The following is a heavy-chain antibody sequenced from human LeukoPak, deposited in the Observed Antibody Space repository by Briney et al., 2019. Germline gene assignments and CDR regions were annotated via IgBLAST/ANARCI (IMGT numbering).Heavy chain of an antibody. CDR1: GYSFTSYW. V-gene: IGHV5-51*01. D-gene: IGHD6-13*01. Sequence: GESLKISCKGSGYSFTSYWICWVRQMPGKGLECMGIIYPGDSDTRYSPSFQGQVTISADKSISTAYLQWSSLKASDTAMYYCARHRRIAAAGTTSDLDYWGQGTLVTVSS. CDR3: ARHRRIAAAGTTSDLDY. CDR2: IYPGDSDT. J-gene: IGHJ4*02.